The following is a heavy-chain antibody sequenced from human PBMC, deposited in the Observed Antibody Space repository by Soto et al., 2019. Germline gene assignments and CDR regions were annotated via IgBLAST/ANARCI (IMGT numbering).Heavy chain of an antibody. CDR2: IYTSGTT. J-gene: IGHJ4*02. CDR3: AREDYYDTGYYVV. Sequence: PSETLSLSCTVSVCSMSVYYWSWIRQPAGERLEWLGRIYTSGTTDFNPSLKGRVTMSVDTSKNQFPLKLTSVTAADTALYYCAREDYYDTGYYVVWGQGTKVTVSS. V-gene: IGHV4-4*07. CDR1: VCSMSVYY. D-gene: IGHD3-9*01.